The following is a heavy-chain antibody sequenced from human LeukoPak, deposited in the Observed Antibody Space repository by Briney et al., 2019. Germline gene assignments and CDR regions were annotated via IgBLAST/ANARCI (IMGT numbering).Heavy chain of an antibody. Sequence: ASVKVSCKASGYTFTGYFMHWVRQAPGQGLQWMGWINTNSGGTNYAQKFQGRVTMTRDTSISTAYMELSRLRSDDTAVYYCAKICTGASCYPGALDIWGQGTMVTVSS. V-gene: IGHV1-2*02. J-gene: IGHJ3*02. CDR1: GYTFTGYF. CDR2: INTNSGGT. D-gene: IGHD2-8*02. CDR3: AKICTGASCYPGALDI.